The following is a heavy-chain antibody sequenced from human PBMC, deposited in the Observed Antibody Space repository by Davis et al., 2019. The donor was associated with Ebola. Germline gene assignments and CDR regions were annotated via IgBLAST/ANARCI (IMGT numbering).Heavy chain of an antibody. CDR1: GFTFSGSA. J-gene: IGHJ3*02. V-gene: IGHV3-73*01. CDR3: ARAKDYYDSNGAFDI. Sequence: PGGSLRLSCAASGFTFSGSAMHWVRQASGKGLEWVGRIRSKANSYATAYAASVKGRFTISRDDSKNTAYLQMNSLRAEDTAVYYCARAKDYYDSNGAFDIWGQGAMVTVSS. CDR2: IRSKANSYAT. D-gene: IGHD3-22*01.